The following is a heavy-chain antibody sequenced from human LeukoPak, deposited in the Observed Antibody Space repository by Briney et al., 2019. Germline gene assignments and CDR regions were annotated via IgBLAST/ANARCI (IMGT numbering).Heavy chain of an antibody. V-gene: IGHV3-23*01. CDR3: AKIGAEIAVAGRAPWYFDC. J-gene: IGHJ4*02. CDR1: GFTFSNYA. Sequence: GGSLRLSCAASGFTFSNYAMTWVRQAPGKGLEWVSGISASGGSTYYADSVKGRFTISRDNSKNTLYLQMNSLTAEDTAVYYCAKIGAEIAVAGRAPWYFDCWGQGTLVTVSS. D-gene: IGHD6-19*01. CDR2: ISASGGST.